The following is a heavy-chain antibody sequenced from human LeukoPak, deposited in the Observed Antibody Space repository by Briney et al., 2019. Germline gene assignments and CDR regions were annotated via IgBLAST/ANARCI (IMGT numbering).Heavy chain of an antibody. Sequence: GGSLRLSCAASGFTVSSNYMSWVRQAPGKGLEWVSDIYSDGTTYYADSVKGRFAISRDNAKNTLYLQMKTLRADDTAVYYCARGDCTTTRCKTSPFDYWGQGTLVTVSS. V-gene: IGHV3-53*01. CDR3: ARGDCTTTRCKTSPFDY. CDR1: GFTVSSNY. J-gene: IGHJ4*02. CDR2: IYSDGTT. D-gene: IGHD2-2*01.